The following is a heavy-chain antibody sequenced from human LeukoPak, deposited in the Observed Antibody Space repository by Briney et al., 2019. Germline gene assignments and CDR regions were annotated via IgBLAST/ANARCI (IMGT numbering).Heavy chain of an antibody. Sequence: SETQSLTCTVSGGSISTYSWNWIRQPPGKGLEWIGYTYSSGSTKYNPSLESRVSMSVDTSKNQFSLNLRSVAAADTAVYYCARQVKTEAAILGDNWFDPWGQGTLVTVSS. D-gene: IGHD3-16*01. CDR2: TYSSGST. CDR3: ARQVKTEAAILGDNWFDP. V-gene: IGHV4-59*08. CDR1: GGSISTYS. J-gene: IGHJ5*02.